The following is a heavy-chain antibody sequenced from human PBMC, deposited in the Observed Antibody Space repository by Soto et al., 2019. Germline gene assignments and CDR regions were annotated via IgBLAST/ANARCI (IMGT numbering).Heavy chain of an antibody. CDR3: ARGSSGCTNGVCYTFGLFDY. Sequence: GGSLRLSCAASGFTVSSNYMSWVRQAPGKGLEWVSVIYSGGSTYYADSVKGRFTISRDNSKNTLYLQMNSLRAEDTAVYYCARGSSGCTNGVCYTFGLFDYWGQGTLVTVSS. CDR2: IYSGGST. CDR1: GFTVSSNY. D-gene: IGHD2-8*01. J-gene: IGHJ4*02. V-gene: IGHV3-66*01.